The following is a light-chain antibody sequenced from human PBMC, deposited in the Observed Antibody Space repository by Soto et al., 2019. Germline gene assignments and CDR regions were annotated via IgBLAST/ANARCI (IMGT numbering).Light chain of an antibody. CDR2: DAS. CDR1: QSIRSW. Sequence: DIQMTQSPSTLSASVGDRVTITFRASQSIRSWLAWYQQKPGKAPNLLIYDASALESGVPSRFSGSGSGTDFTLTISSLQPEDFATYYCQQANSFPITFGQGTRLEIK. CDR3: QQANSFPIT. J-gene: IGKJ5*01. V-gene: IGKV1-5*01.